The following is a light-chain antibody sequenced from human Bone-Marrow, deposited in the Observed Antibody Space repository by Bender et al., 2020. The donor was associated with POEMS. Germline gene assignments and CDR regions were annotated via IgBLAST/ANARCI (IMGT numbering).Light chain of an antibody. Sequence: QSVLIQPPSASGTPGQRVTISCSGSNSNIRDNYVYWYQQVPGTSPKLLIYRNVQRPSEVPDRFSGSKSGASASLAISGLRSEDEADYYCVGWDASLSGYVFGTGTKVTVL. CDR2: RNV. V-gene: IGLV1-47*01. CDR1: NSNIRDNY. CDR3: VGWDASLSGYV. J-gene: IGLJ1*01.